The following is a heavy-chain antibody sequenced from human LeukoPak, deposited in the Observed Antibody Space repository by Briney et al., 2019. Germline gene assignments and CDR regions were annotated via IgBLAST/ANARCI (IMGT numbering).Heavy chain of an antibody. Sequence: GGSLRLSCAASGFTFSSYSMNWVRHAPGKVLEWVSSISSSSSYIYYADSVKGRFTISRDNAKNSLYLQMNSLRAEDTAVYYCARDSGYDSDTLDYWGQGTLVTVSS. CDR3: ARDSGYDSDTLDY. J-gene: IGHJ4*02. V-gene: IGHV3-21*01. CDR1: GFTFSSYS. D-gene: IGHD5-12*01. CDR2: ISSSSSYI.